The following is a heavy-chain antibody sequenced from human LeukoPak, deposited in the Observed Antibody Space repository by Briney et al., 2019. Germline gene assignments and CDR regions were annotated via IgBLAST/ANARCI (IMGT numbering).Heavy chain of an antibody. J-gene: IGHJ4*02. Sequence: PSETLSLTCTVSGYSISSGYYWGWIRQPPGKGLEWIGSIYHSGSTYYNPSLKSRVTISVDTSKNQFSLKLSSVTAADTAVYYCTRGEYPDYWGQGTLVTVSS. V-gene: IGHV4-38-2*02. CDR1: GYSISSGYY. CDR2: IYHSGST. D-gene: IGHD2-2*01. CDR3: TRGEYPDY.